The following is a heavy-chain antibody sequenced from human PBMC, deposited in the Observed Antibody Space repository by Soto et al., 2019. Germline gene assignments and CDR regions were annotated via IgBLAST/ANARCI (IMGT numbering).Heavy chain of an antibody. CDR1: GSTVSSNY. Sequence: PWGSLRLSCAASGSTVSSNYMSWVRQAPGKGLEWVSVIYSGGSTYYADSVKGQFTISRDNSKNTLYLQMNSLRAEDTAVYYCACLTYYYDSSGSLDAFDIWGQGTMVTVSS. V-gene: IGHV3-53*01. J-gene: IGHJ3*02. CDR2: IYSGGST. D-gene: IGHD3-22*01. CDR3: ACLTYYYDSSGSLDAFDI.